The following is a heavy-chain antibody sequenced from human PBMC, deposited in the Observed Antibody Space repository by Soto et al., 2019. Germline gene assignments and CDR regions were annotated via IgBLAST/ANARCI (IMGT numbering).Heavy chain of an antibody. CDR2: IIPIFGTA. D-gene: IGHD5-12*01. CDR3: ARDFSEMATIPVIPHSCFDP. V-gene: IGHV1-69*13. J-gene: IGHJ5*02. Sequence: SVKVSCKASGGTFISYAISWVRQAPGQGLEWMGGIIPIFGTAGYAQKSQGRVTITADESTSTAYMELSSLRSEDTAVYYCARDFSEMATIPVIPHSCFDPWGQGTLVTVCS. CDR1: GGTFISYA.